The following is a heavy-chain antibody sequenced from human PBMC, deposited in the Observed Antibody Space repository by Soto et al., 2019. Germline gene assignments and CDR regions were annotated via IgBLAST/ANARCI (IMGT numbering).Heavy chain of an antibody. V-gene: IGHV3-23*04. CDR3: ARGSSGDYDY. D-gene: IGHD4-17*01. J-gene: IGHJ4*02. Sequence: EVHVVESGGGLAQPGGSLRLSCEASGFMFNNYAMSWVRQAPGKGLEWVSAISGSGGGTYYADSVKGRFTISRDNSKNTLYLQMNILRVEDMAVYYCARGSSGDYDYWGPGTLVTISS. CDR2: ISGSGGGT. CDR1: GFMFNNYA.